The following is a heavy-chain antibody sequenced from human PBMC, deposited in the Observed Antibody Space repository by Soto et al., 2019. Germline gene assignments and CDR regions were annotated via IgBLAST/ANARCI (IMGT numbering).Heavy chain of an antibody. V-gene: IGHV1-18*01. CDR2: ISLYSDGT. CDR3: SRVVPGAEAWFGP. J-gene: IGHJ5*02. CDR1: GYTFSNYG. D-gene: IGHD2-2*01. Sequence: QVQLVQSGGEVNRPGASVKVSCKTSGYTFSNYGITWVRQAPGQPLEWLGWISLYSDGTHYAQKFQGRVSMTTDTSTTTAYMELRSLRSDDTAVYYCSRVVPGAEAWFGPWGQGTLVTVSS.